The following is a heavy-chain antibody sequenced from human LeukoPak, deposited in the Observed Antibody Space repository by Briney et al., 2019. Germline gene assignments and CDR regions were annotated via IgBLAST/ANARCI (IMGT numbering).Heavy chain of an antibody. CDR2: IRSKAFGGTT. CDR3: TRAPYSNYVNLDY. D-gene: IGHD4-11*01. Sequence: GGSLRLSCTASVFSFGDYAMGWVRQAPGKGLEWVGFIRSKAFGGTTEYAASVKGRFTISRDDSKSIAYLQMNSLKTEDTAVYYCTRAPYSNYVNLDYWGQGTLVTVSS. J-gene: IGHJ4*02. V-gene: IGHV3-49*04. CDR1: VFSFGDYA.